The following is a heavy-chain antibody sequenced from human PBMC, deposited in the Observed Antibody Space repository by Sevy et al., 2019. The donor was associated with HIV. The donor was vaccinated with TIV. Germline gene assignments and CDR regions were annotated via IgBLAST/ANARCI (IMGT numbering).Heavy chain of an antibody. CDR1: GYTFTNYG. D-gene: IGHD3-22*01. V-gene: IGHV1-18*01. CDR3: ARDESNTIIIVDLDY. CDR2: ISAYNGNT. Sequence: ASVKVSCKASGYTFTNYGITWVRQAPGQGLEWMGWISAYNGNTNYAQKLQVRVTMTTDTSTSTAYMELRSMRSDDTAVYYSARDESNTIIIVDLDYWGQGTLVTVSS. J-gene: IGHJ4*02.